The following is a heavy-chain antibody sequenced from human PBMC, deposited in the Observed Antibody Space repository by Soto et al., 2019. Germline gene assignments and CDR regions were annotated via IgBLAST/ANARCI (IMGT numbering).Heavy chain of an antibody. CDR2: ISYDGSLQ. V-gene: IGHV3-30*03. Sequence: GGSLRLSCAASGFAFSSYGMHWVRQAPGTGLEWVAVISYDGSLQYYADSVKGRLTISRDNSKNMVLLQMSSLRAEDTAVYYCARVRGKQQLGARRYYGMDVWGQGTTVTVSS. D-gene: IGHD6-13*01. J-gene: IGHJ6*02. CDR3: ARVRGKQQLGARRYYGMDV. CDR1: GFAFSSYG.